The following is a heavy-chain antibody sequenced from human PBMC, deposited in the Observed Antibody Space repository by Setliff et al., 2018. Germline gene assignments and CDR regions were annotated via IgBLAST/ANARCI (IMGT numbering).Heavy chain of an antibody. J-gene: IGHJ4*02. V-gene: IGHV4-59*01. Sequence: PSETLSLTCTVSGDSISDASICAWIRQPPGKGLEFIGYVYYSGAASYDPSFKSRVTMSVDTSKTQFSLKLNSLTAADTAVYYCARGGTYRYFDYWGQRALVT. CDR3: ARGGTYRYFDY. CDR1: GDSISDAS. CDR2: VYYSGAA.